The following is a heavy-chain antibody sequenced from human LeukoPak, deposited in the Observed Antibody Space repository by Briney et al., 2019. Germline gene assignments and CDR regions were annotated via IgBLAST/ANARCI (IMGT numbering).Heavy chain of an antibody. D-gene: IGHD3-10*01. CDR1: GGSISSYY. CDR2: IYYSGST. J-gene: IGHJ4*02. V-gene: IGHV4-59*12. CDR3: ASGASGFDY. Sequence: SETLSLTCTVSGGSISSYYWSWIRQPPGKGLEWIGYIYYSGSTNYNPSLKSRVTISVDTSKNQFSLKLSSVTAADTAVYYCASGASGFDYWGQGTLVTVSS.